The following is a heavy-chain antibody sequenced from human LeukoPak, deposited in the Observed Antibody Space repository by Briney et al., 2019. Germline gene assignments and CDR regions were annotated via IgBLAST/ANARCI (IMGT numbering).Heavy chain of an antibody. CDR3: ASDGDYGAVDY. CDR2: INHSGST. V-gene: IGHV4-34*01. Sequence: PSETLSLTCAVYGGSFSGYYWSWIRQPPGKGLEWIGEINHSGSTKYNPSLKSRVTISVDTSKNQFSLKLSPVTAADTAVYYCASDGDYGAVDYWGQGTLVTVSS. J-gene: IGHJ4*02. D-gene: IGHD4-17*01. CDR1: GGSFSGYY.